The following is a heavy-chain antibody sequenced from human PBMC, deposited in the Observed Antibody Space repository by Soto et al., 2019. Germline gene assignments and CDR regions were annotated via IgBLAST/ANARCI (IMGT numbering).Heavy chain of an antibody. D-gene: IGHD6-13*01. J-gene: IGHJ5*02. CDR1: GYSFTSYW. CDR3: ARRLGAAAAGWFDT. V-gene: IGHV5-51*01. Sequence: PGESLKISCKGSGYSFTSYWIGWVRQMPGKGLEWMGIIYPGDSDTTYSPSFQDQVTISADKSISTAYLQWNNLKASDTAIYYCARRLGAAAAGWFDTWGQGTLVTVSS. CDR2: IYPGDSDT.